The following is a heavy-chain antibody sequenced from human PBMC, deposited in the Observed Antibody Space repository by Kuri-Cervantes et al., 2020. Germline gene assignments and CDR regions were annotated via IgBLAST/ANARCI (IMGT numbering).Heavy chain of an antibody. CDR2: INSDGSST. CDR1: GFTFSSYW. J-gene: IGHJ6*04. V-gene: IGHV3-74*01. D-gene: IGHD7-27*01. CDR3: AREGAGWGRGMDV. Sequence: GGSLRLSCAASGFTFSSYWMHWVRQAPGKGLVWVSHINSDGSSTSYADSVKGRFTISRDNAKNTLYLEMNSLRAEDTAVYYCAREGAGWGRGMDVWGKGTTVTVSS.